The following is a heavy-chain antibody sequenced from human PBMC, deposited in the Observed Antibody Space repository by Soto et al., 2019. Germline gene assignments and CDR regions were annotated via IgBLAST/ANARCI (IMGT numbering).Heavy chain of an antibody. CDR3: AAKDVIWADFDY. Sequence: SVEVSCKGAGVTFSSSAVQWVRQARGQRLEWIGWIVVGSGKPNYAQKFKERVTITRDMSTSTAYMELSSLRSEDTAVYYCAAKDVIWADFDYWGQGTLVTLYS. V-gene: IGHV1-58*01. D-gene: IGHD7-27*01. CDR2: IVVGSGKP. J-gene: IGHJ4*02. CDR1: GVTFSSSA.